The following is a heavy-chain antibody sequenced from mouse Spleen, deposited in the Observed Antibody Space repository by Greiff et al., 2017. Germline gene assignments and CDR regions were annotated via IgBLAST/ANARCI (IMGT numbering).Heavy chain of an antibody. D-gene: IGHD1-1*01. CDR1: GYSITSGYY. CDR3: ARERGLLRYLDY. Sequence: EVQLQESGPGPVKPSQSLSLTCSVTGYSITSGYYWNWIRQFPGNKQEWMGYISYDGSNNYNPSLKNRISITRDTSKNQFFLKLNSVTTEDTATYYCARERGLLRYLDYWGQGTTLTVSS. V-gene: IGHV3-6*01. J-gene: IGHJ2*01. CDR2: ISYDGSN.